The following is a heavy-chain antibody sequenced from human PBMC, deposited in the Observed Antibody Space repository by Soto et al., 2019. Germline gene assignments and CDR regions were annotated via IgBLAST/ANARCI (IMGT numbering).Heavy chain of an antibody. Sequence: ASVKVSCKASGYTFTSYGISWVRQAPGQGLEWMGWISAYNGNTNYAQKLQGRVTMTTDTSTSTAYMELRSLRSDDTAVYYCARALAAADTGWFDPWGQGTLVTVSS. V-gene: IGHV1-18*01. CDR3: ARALAAADTGWFDP. CDR1: GYTFTSYG. D-gene: IGHD6-13*01. J-gene: IGHJ5*02. CDR2: ISAYNGNT.